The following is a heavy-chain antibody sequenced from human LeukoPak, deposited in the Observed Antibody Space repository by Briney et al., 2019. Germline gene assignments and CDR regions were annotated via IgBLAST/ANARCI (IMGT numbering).Heavy chain of an antibody. V-gene: IGHV4-34*01. Sequence: SETLSLTCAVYGGSFSGYYWSWIRQPPGRGLEWIGEINHSGSTNYNPSLKSRVTISVDTSKNQFSLKLGSVTAADTAVYYCARVRYYGSGSPDYWGQGTLVTVSS. J-gene: IGHJ4*02. CDR1: GGSFSGYY. CDR3: ARVRYYGSGSPDY. D-gene: IGHD3-10*01. CDR2: INHSGST.